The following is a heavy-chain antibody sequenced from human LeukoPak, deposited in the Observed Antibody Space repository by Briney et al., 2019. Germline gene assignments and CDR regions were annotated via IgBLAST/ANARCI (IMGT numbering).Heavy chain of an antibody. D-gene: IGHD2-2*01. CDR1: GYTFTSYD. Sequence: ASVKVSCKASGYTFTSYDINWVRQATGQGLEWMRWMNPNSGNTGYAQKFQGRVTMTRNTSISTAYMELSSLRSEDTAVYYCARGYCSSTSCLPIYYYGMDVWGQGTTVTVSS. CDR2: MNPNSGNT. V-gene: IGHV1-8*01. CDR3: ARGYCSSTSCLPIYYYGMDV. J-gene: IGHJ6*02.